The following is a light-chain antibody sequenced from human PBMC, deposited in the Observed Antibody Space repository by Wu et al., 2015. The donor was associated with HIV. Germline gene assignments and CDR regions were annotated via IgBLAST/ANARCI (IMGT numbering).Light chain of an antibody. V-gene: IGKV1D-8*01. CDR3: QQYYSFPWIT. J-gene: IGKJ5*01. Sequence: VIWMTQSPSLLSASTGDRVTINCRVSQGIGNFLAWYQQKPGKAPELLIYAASTLQSGVPSRFSGSGSGTDFTLTISCLQSEDFATYYCQQYYSFPWITFGQGTRLENK. CDR1: QGIGNF. CDR2: AAS.